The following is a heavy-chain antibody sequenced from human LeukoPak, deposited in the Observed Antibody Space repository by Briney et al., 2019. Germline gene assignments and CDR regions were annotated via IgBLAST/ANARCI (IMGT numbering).Heavy chain of an antibody. CDR1: GFSFSGYG. D-gene: IGHD4-17*01. J-gene: IGHJ4*02. V-gene: IGHV3-30*02. Sequence: PGGSLRPSCAASGFSFSGYGMHWIRQVPGKGLEWVSFVRYDGSAKFYTDSVKGRFAISRDNSKNTLSLQMNRLRDEDTAVYYCAALHTGTFIDYWGQGTLVTVSS. CDR3: AALHTGTFIDY. CDR2: VRYDGSAK.